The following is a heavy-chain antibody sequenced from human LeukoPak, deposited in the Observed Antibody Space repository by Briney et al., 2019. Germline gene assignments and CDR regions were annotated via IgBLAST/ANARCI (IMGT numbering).Heavy chain of an antibody. D-gene: IGHD5-18*01. CDR3: ARDSSTAMAKTYYYYGMDV. V-gene: IGHV4-30-4*01. J-gene: IGHJ6*04. CDR1: GGSISSGDYY. Sequence: SETLSLTCTVSGGSISSGDYYWSWTRQPPGKGLEWIGYIYYSGSTYYNPSLKSRVTISVDTSKNQFSLKLSSVTAADTAVYYCARDSSTAMAKTYYYYGMDVWGKGTTVTVSS. CDR2: IYYSGST.